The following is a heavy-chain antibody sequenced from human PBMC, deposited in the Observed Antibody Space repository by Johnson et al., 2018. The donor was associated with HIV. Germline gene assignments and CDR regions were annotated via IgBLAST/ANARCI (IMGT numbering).Heavy chain of an antibody. CDR2: ISADGRNK. CDR3: ARSSRYSAYDSDAFDI. Sequence: QVQVVESGGGVVQPGRSLRLSCAASGFIFSDYVIHWVRQAPGKGLEWVSVISADGRNKYSADSVKGRFTISRDNSKNTLYLKMNSLRGEDTAVYYCARSSRYSAYDSDAFDIWGQGTMVTVSS. J-gene: IGHJ3*02. CDR1: GFIFSDYV. V-gene: IGHV3-30*04. D-gene: IGHD5-12*01.